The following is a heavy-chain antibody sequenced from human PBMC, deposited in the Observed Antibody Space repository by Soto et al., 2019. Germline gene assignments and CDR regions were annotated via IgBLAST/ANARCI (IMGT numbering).Heavy chain of an antibody. J-gene: IGHJ5*02. CDR2: IKQDGSEK. Sequence: LXLSCVASGLTFSSFWMSWVRQAPGKGLEWVANIKQDGSEKYYVDSVKGRFTISRDNAKNSLYLQMNSLRAEDTAVCYCARVRSLRGFDHWGQGALVTVSS. CDR3: ARVRSLRGFDH. V-gene: IGHV3-7*03. CDR1: GLTFSSFW.